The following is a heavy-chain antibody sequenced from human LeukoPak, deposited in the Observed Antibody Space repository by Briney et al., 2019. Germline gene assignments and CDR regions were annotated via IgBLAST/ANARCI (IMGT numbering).Heavy chain of an antibody. Sequence: SETLSLTCAVYGGSFSGYYWSWIRQPPGKGLEWIGEINHSGSTNHNSALKSRVTISVDTSKNQFSLKLNSVTAADTAVYYCAREDCSGGSCSSFDYWGQGTLVTVSS. CDR2: INHSGST. CDR3: AREDCSGGSCSSFDY. J-gene: IGHJ4*02. CDR1: GGSFSGYY. V-gene: IGHV4-34*01. D-gene: IGHD2-15*01.